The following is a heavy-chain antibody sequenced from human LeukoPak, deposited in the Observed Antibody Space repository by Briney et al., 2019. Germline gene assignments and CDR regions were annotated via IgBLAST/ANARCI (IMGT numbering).Heavy chain of an antibody. CDR2: INHSGST. Sequence: SETLSLTCAVYGGSFSGYYWSWIRQPPGKGLEWIGEINHSGSTNYNPSLKSRVTISVDTSKNQFSLKLSSVTAADTAVYYCARRVSARAADYWGQGTLVTVPS. V-gene: IGHV4-34*01. J-gene: IGHJ4*02. CDR1: GGSFSGYY. CDR3: ARRVSARAADY. D-gene: IGHD6-13*01.